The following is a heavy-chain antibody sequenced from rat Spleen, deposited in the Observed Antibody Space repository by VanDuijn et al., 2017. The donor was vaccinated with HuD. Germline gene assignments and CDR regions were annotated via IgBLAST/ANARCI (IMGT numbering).Heavy chain of an antibody. CDR1: GFSLTNNG. J-gene: IGHJ3*01. CDR3: ARWRYTTDWFAY. CDR2: ISRGGNT. V-gene: IGHV2S12*01. Sequence: QVQLKESGPGLVQPSQTLSLTCTVSGFSLTNNGVSWVRQPPGKGLEWIAGISRGGNTYHNSVLKSRLSISRDTSKSQVFLKMNSLQTEDTAMYFCARWRYTTDWFAYWGQGTLVTVSS. D-gene: IGHD1-6*01.